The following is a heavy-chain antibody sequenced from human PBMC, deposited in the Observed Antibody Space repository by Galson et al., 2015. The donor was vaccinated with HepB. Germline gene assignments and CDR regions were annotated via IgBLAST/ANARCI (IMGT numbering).Heavy chain of an antibody. CDR2: IKSKIDGGTT. V-gene: IGHV3-15*01. CDR3: ATGRRYYYDGSGYNTEPLGH. J-gene: IGHJ4*02. CDR1: GFTFTNAW. Sequence: SLRLSCAASGFTFTNAWMTWVRQTPGRGLEWVGRIKSKIDGGTTDYAAPVKGRFSISRDDSENTLYLQMNSLKTEDTGFYYCATGRRYYYDGSGYNTEPLGHWGQGTPVTVSS. D-gene: IGHD3-22*01.